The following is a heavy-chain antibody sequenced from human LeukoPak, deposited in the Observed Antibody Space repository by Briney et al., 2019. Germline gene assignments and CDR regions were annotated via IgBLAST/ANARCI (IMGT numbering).Heavy chain of an antibody. V-gene: IGHV3-23*01. CDR1: GFTFSNFP. D-gene: IGHD3-10*01. Sequence: GGSLRLSCAASGFTFSNFPMGWVRQAPGKGLEWVSAISVGGTATYYADSVKGRFTISRDQSKNTLYLQMSSLGADDTALYYCAKVLASGSNYFPHYWGQGTLVTVSS. J-gene: IGHJ4*02. CDR2: ISVGGTAT. CDR3: AKVLASGSNYFPHY.